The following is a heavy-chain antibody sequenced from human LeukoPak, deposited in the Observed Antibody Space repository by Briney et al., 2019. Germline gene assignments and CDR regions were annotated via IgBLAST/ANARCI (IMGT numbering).Heavy chain of an antibody. D-gene: IGHD2-2*01. CDR3: ARDLGVVVPAAISDWFDP. CDR2: INPNSGGT. J-gene: IGHJ5*02. V-gene: IGHV1-2*02. Sequence: ASVKVSCKASGYTFTGYYMHWVRQAPGQGLEWTGWINPNSGGTNYAQKFQGRVTMTRDTSISTAYMELSRLRSDDTAVYYCARDLGVVVPAAISDWFDPWGQGTLVTVSS. CDR1: GYTFTGYY.